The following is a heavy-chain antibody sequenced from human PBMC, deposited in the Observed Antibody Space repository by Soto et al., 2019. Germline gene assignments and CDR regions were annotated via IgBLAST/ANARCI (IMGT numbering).Heavy chain of an antibody. CDR2: IHHSGSS. Sequence: QVQLQESGPGLVKPSGTLSLTCAVSGGSISSANWWSWVRQPPGKGLEWIGEIHHSGSSNYNPSLKSRVTISVDKSKNQFSLKLSSVTAADTAVYYCARDVGRAYCGGDCWYFDLWGRGTLVTVSS. D-gene: IGHD2-21*02. V-gene: IGHV4-4*02. CDR3: ARDVGRAYCGGDCWYFDL. J-gene: IGHJ2*01. CDR1: GGSISSANW.